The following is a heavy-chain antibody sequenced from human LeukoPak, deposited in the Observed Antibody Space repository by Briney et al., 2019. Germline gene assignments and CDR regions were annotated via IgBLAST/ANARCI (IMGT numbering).Heavy chain of an antibody. CDR2: IWSDGSNK. CDR1: GFTFSSYA. V-gene: IGHV3-33*08. D-gene: IGHD6-13*01. CDR3: ARDRGQQLDY. Sequence: PGGSLRLSCAASGFTFSSYAMSWVRQAPGKGLEWVAVIWSDGSNKFYADSVKGRSTISRDNSKNTVFLQMNSLRDEDTAIYYCARDRGQQLDYWGQGTLVTVSS. J-gene: IGHJ4*02.